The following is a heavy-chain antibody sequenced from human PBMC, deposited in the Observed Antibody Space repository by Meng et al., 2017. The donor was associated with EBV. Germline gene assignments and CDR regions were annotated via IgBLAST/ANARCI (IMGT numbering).Heavy chain of an antibody. CDR3: ARVNSDCGGVMCYKGWFDP. CDR1: GDSISDYD. Sequence: VQLQESGPGLVKPSETLALTCTVSGDSISDYDWSWIRQPPGKGLEWIGYIHYSGSTYSNPSLKSRITISVDMSRNQFSLRLTSVTSADMAVYYCARVNSDCGGVMCYKGWFDPWGQGTLVTVSS. CDR2: IHYSGST. J-gene: IGHJ5*02. V-gene: IGHV4-59*08. D-gene: IGHD2-21*01.